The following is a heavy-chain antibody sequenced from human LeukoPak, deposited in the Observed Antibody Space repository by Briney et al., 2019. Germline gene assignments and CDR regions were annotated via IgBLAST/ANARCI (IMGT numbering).Heavy chain of an antibody. CDR3: ARAPYSGGWYLMY. CDR2: IRQDRNEQ. D-gene: IGHD6-19*01. V-gene: IGHV3-7*01. J-gene: IGHJ4*02. Sequence: GGSLRLSCAASGFTFSSYWMTWVRQAPGKGLEWVGNIRQDRNEQYYVDAVMGRFSISRDNAKNSLFLQMNSLTAEDTAVDNCARAPYSGGWYLMYWGQGTLVTVSS. CDR1: GFTFSSYW.